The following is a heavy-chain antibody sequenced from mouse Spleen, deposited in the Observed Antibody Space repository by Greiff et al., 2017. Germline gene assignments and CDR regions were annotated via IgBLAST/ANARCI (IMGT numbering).Heavy chain of an antibody. V-gene: IGHV1S126*01. CDR1: GYSFTSYW. Sequence: QVQLKESGPQLVRPGASVKISCKASGYSFTSYWMHWVKQRPGQGLEWIGMIDPSDNETRLNQKFKDKATLTVDKSSSTAYMQLSSPTSEDSAVYYCARSPTEPLDYWGQGTTLTVSS. D-gene: IGHD1-1*01. CDR3: ARSPTEPLDY. J-gene: IGHJ2*01. CDR2: IDPSDNET.